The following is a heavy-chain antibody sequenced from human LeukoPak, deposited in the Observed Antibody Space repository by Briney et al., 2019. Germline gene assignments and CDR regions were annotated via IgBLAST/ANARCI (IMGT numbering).Heavy chain of an antibody. D-gene: IGHD6-13*01. CDR3: ARALIAAAGGDWFDP. CDR2: ISSSSRYI. J-gene: IGHJ5*02. CDR1: GFTFSSYS. Sequence: GRSLRLSCAASGFTFSSYSMNWVRQAPGKGLEWVSSISSSSRYIYYADSVKGRFSISRDNAKNSLYLQMNSLRAEDTAVYYCARALIAAAGGDWFDPWGQGTLVTVSS. V-gene: IGHV3-21*01.